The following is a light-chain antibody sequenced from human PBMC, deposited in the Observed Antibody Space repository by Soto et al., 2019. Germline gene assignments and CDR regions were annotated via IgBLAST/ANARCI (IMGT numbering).Light chain of an antibody. V-gene: IGKV1-39*01. CDR1: QSISNY. CDR2: AAS. J-gene: IGKJ1*01. CDR3: QQSYSTPRT. Sequence: DIQMTQSPSPLSASVGDRVTITCRASQSISNYLNWYQQKPGKAPKLLMYAASSLQSGVPSRFSGSGSGTDFTLTISSLQPEDFATYYCQQSYSTPRTCGQGTKVEIK.